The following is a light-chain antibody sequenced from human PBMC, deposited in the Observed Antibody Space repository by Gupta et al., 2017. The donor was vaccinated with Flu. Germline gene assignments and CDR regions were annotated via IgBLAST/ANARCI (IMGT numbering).Light chain of an antibody. J-gene: IGLJ2*01. Sequence: SYVLTQPPSVSVAPGPTARITCGGNNIRRKTVHWHQQKPGQAPILVVYDDNDRPSGIPERFSGSNSGNTATLTISRVEAGDEADYYCQVWDSSSDHVVFGGGTKLTVL. V-gene: IGLV3-21*02. CDR1: NIRRKT. CDR3: QVWDSSSDHVV. CDR2: DDN.